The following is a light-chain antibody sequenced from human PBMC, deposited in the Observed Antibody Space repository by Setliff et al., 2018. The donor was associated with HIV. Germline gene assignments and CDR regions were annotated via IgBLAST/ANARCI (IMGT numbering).Light chain of an antibody. CDR2: DVS. V-gene: IGLV2-14*03. CDR1: SSDVGGYNY. CDR3: QVWDSSSDHHV. J-gene: IGLJ1*01. Sequence: QSALTQPASVSGSPGQSITISCTGTSSDVGGYNYVSWYQQHPGKVPKLMIYDVSNRPSGVSNRFSGSKSGNTASLTISRVEAGDEADYYCQVWDSSSDHHVFGTGTKVTVL.